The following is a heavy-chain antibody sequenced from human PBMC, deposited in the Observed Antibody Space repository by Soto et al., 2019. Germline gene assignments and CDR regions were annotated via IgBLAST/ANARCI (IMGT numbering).Heavy chain of an antibody. CDR1: GGSISSGGYY. Sequence: QVQLQESGPGLVKPSQTLSLTCTVSGGSISSGGYYWSWIRQHPGKGLEWIGYIYYSGSTSYNPSLKSRVTISVDTSKNQFYLKLSSVTAADTAVYYCARAAPRGSSSLNANDAFDIWGQGTMVTVSS. CDR3: ARAAPRGSSSLNANDAFDI. J-gene: IGHJ3*02. D-gene: IGHD6-13*01. CDR2: IYYSGST. V-gene: IGHV4-31*03.